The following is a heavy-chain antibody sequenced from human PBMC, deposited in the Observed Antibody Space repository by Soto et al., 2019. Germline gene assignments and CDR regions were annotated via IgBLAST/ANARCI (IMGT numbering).Heavy chain of an antibody. V-gene: IGHV1-69*01. CDR1: GGTFSSYA. Sequence: QVQLVQSGAEVKKPGSSVKVSCKASGGTFSSYAISWVRQAPGQGLEWMGGIIPIFGTANYAQKFQGRVTITADESTSTAYMELSSLRSEDTAVYYCARVAAGRRYFDGAQGMDVWGQGTTVTVSS. D-gene: IGHD3-9*01. J-gene: IGHJ6*02. CDR2: IIPIFGTA. CDR3: ARVAAGRRYFDGAQGMDV.